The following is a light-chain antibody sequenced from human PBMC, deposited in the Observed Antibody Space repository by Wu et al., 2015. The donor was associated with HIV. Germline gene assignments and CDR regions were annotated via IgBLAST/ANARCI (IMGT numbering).Light chain of an antibody. J-gene: IGKJ1*01. Sequence: SCRASXSLSRNYLAWYQLKPGQTPRLLIYGASSRATGIPDRFSGSGSGTDFTLTISRLEPDDFAVYFCQQYASPPRTFGQGTKVE. V-gene: IGKV3-20*01. CDR1: XSLSRNY. CDR2: GAS. CDR3: QQYASPPRT.